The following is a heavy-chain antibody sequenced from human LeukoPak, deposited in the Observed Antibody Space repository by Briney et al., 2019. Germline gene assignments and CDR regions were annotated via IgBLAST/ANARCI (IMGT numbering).Heavy chain of an antibody. CDR1: GGSISSSSYY. J-gene: IGHJ6*03. CDR3: ARDPPRSYYYYYMDV. V-gene: IGHV4-39*07. Sequence: SETLSLTCTVSGGSISSSSYYWGWIRQPPGKGLEWIGGIYYSGSTYYNPSLKSRVTISVDTSKNQFSLKLSSETAADTAVYYCARDPPRSYYYYYMDVWGKGTTVTVSS. CDR2: IYYSGST.